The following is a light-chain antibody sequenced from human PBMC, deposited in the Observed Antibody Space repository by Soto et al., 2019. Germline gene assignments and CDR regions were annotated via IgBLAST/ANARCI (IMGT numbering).Light chain of an antibody. CDR1: QSVISNY. CDR3: QQYGTSPRT. J-gene: IGKJ1*01. Sequence: EIVWTQSPATLSLTPGERATLSCRASQSVISNYLAWYQQEPGQAPRLLMYAASIRATGIPDRFSGSGSGTEFTLTISRLAPEDFAVYYCQQYGTSPRTFGQGTKVDIK. CDR2: AAS. V-gene: IGKV3-20*01.